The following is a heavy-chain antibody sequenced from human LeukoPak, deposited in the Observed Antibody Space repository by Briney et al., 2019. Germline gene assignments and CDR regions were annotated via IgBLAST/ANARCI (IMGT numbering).Heavy chain of an antibody. J-gene: IGHJ2*01. Sequence: PSETLSLTCTVSGGSISSSNYFWAWIRQPPGKGLEWIGSIYYSGSTYYNPSLKSRVTISVDTSKNQSSLTVSSVTAADTAVYYCVRRSTLFDLWGRGNLVTVSS. CDR3: VRRSTLFDL. CDR2: IYYSGST. CDR1: GGSISSSNYF. V-gene: IGHV4-39*07. D-gene: IGHD5/OR15-5a*01.